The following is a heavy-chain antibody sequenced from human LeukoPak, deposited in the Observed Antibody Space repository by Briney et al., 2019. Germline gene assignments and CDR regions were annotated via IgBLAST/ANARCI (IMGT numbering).Heavy chain of an antibody. CDR3: ARGEDSAN. CDR1: GYTFTGYY. V-gene: IGHV1-2*06. Sequence: GASVKVSCKASGYTFTGYYMHWVRQAPGQGLEWMGRINPNTGSTNYAQRFQGRVTLTRDNYIDTAYMELKRPRSDDTAMYYCARGEDSANWGQGTLVIVSS. D-gene: IGHD4-11*01. J-gene: IGHJ4*02. CDR2: INPNTGST.